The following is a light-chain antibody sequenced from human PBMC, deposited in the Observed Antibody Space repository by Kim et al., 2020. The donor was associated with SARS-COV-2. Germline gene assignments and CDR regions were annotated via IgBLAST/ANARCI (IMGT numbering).Light chain of an antibody. CDR3: QAYDYSLTSVV. J-gene: IGLJ2*01. CDR2: GNT. V-gene: IGLV1-40*01. Sequence: RVTIDCIGSRSNIGAGYDLHWYQQLPGTAPKLLIYGNTNRPSGVPDRFSASKSGTSASLAITGLQAEDEGDYYCQAYDYSLTSVVFGGGTQLTVL. CDR1: RSNIGAGYD.